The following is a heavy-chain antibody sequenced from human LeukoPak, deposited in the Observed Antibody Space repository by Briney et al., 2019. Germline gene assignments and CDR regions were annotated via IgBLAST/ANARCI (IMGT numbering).Heavy chain of an antibody. CDR2: ISYDGSNK. CDR3: ARDLGYDFWSGYPDY. D-gene: IGHD3-3*01. Sequence: GRSLRLSCAASGFTFSSYAMHWVRQAPGKGLEWVAVISYDGSNKYYADSVKGRFTISRDNSKNTLYLQMNSLRAEDTAVYYCARDLGYDFWSGYPDYWGQGTLVTVSS. V-gene: IGHV3-30-3*01. J-gene: IGHJ4*02. CDR1: GFTFSSYA.